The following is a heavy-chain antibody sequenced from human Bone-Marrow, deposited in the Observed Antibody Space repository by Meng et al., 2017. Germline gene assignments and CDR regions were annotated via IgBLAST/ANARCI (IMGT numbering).Heavy chain of an antibody. V-gene: IGHV3-43*01. J-gene: IGHJ6*02. D-gene: IGHD6-13*01. CDR3: AKDIRSEQQLVNYYYGMDV. Sequence: GGSLRLSCAASGFTFDDYTMHWVRQAPGKGLEWVSLISWDGGSTYYADSVKGRFTISGDNSKNSLYLQMNSLRTEDTALYYCAKDIRSEQQLVNYYYGMDVWGQGTTVTVSS. CDR2: ISWDGGST. CDR1: GFTFDDYT.